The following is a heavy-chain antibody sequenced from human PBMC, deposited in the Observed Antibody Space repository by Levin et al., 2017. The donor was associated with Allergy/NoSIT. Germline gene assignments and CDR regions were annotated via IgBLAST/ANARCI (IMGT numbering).Heavy chain of an antibody. J-gene: IGHJ4*02. V-gene: IGHV3-11*05. D-gene: IGHD6-19*01. CDR1: GFTFSDSY. Sequence: GGSLRLSCAASGFTFSDSYMSWVRQAPGKGLEWLSYISTSSTFTNYADSVKGRFTISRDNAKNSLYLQMKSLRAEDTAVYYCTRGDSSGLSDYWGQGSLVTVSS. CDR2: ISTSSTFT. CDR3: TRGDSSGLSDY.